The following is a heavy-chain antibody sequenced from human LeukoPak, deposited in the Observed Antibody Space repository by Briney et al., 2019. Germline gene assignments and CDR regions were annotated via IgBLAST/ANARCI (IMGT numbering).Heavy chain of an antibody. CDR3: ARGQTSKYCSGTHCYLLDN. D-gene: IGHD2-2*01. CDR1: RYIFTDYY. CDR2: INPSSGGT. J-gene: IGHJ4*02. V-gene: IGHV1-2*02. Sequence: ASLKVSCVASRYIFTDYYVHSVRQTPGQGLEWMGWINPSSGGTNYAQKFQGRVTMTRDTSISTAYMELSSLRSDDTAIYSCARGQTSKYCSGTHCYLLDNWGQGTLVIVSS.